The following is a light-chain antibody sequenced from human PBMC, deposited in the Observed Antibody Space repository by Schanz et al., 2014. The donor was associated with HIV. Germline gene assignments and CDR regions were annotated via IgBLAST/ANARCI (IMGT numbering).Light chain of an antibody. Sequence: DIQMTQSPSTLSASVGDRVTITCRASQSINGWLAWLQQKPGRAPKLLIYGASTLQSGVPSRFSGSRSGTDFTLTISSLQPDDFATYFCQQYNSFSSTFGQGTKLEIK. J-gene: IGKJ2*01. CDR1: QSINGW. V-gene: IGKV1-5*01. CDR3: QQYNSFSST. CDR2: GAS.